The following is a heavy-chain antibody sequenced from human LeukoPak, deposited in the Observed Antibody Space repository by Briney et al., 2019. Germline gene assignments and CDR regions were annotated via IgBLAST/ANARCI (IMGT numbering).Heavy chain of an antibody. Sequence: GGSLRLSCAASGFTFSSYVMSWVRQAPGKGLEWVSGISGRGSSTYYADSVKGRFTISRDNSKNTLYLQMNSLRAEDTAVYYCAREKRVQLWSEGGYFDYWGQGTLVTVSS. CDR3: AREKRVQLWSEGGYFDY. CDR2: ISGRGSST. V-gene: IGHV3-23*01. J-gene: IGHJ4*02. CDR1: GFTFSSYV. D-gene: IGHD5-18*01.